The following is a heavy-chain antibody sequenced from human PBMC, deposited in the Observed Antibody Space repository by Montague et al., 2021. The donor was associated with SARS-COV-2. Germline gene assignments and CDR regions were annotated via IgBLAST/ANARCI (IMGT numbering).Heavy chain of an antibody. CDR2: IYDSGST. Sequence: SETRSLTCIVSGSSVRSYYWSWIRQPPGKGLEWIGYIYDSGSTNYNPSLKSRVTISLDTSKNQFSLKLSSVTAADTAGYYCARENTVTTFGGPYYIDAWGQGTLVTVSA. CDR1: GSSVRSYY. V-gene: IGHV4-59*02. J-gene: IGHJ4*02. D-gene: IGHD4-17*01. CDR3: ARENTVTTFGGPYYIDA.